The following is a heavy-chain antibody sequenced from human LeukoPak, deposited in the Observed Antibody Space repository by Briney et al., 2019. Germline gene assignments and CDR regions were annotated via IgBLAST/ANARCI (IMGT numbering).Heavy chain of an antibody. D-gene: IGHD6-13*01. Sequence: SETLSLTCTVSGGSISSGGYYWSWIRQPPGKGLEWIGYIYYSGSTNYNPSLKSRGTMSVDTSKNQFSLKLSSVTAADTAVYYCARDKHLRGSTGAAVDAFDIWGQGTMVTVSS. CDR3: ARDKHLRGSTGAAVDAFDI. V-gene: IGHV4-61*08. CDR2: IYYSGST. CDR1: GGSISSGGYY. J-gene: IGHJ3*02.